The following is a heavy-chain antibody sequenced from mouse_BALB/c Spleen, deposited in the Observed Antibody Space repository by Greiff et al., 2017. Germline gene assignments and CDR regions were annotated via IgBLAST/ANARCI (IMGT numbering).Heavy chain of an antibody. Sequence: EVMLVESGGGLVKPGGSLKLSCAASGFTFSSYAMSWVRQTPEKRLEWVASISSGGSTYYPDSVKGRFTISRDNARNILYLQMSSLRSEDTAMYYCARYYGNYNYAMDYWGQGTSVTVSS. J-gene: IGHJ4*01. CDR2: ISSGGST. V-gene: IGHV5-6-5*01. CDR3: ARYYGNYNYAMDY. CDR1: GFTFSSYA. D-gene: IGHD2-1*01.